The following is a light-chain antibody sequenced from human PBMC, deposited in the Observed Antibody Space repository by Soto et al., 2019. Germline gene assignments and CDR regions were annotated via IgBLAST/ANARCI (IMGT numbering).Light chain of an antibody. V-gene: IGKV1-27*01. Sequence: TERSQSPSCLSPFAGDTVNIAWLASQGTSNSLAWYQQKPGKPPKLLIYAAYTLRSGVPSRFSGSGSGTDFTLTISSLQPEDVATYYCQKYTNAPWTDGQGTPVDIK. CDR2: AAY. CDR1: QGTSNS. CDR3: QKYTNAPWT. J-gene: IGKJ1*01.